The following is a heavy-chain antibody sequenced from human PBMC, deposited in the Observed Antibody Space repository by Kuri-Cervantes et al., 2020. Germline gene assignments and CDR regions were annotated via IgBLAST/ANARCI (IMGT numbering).Heavy chain of an antibody. V-gene: IGHV3-30-3*01. Sequence: GGSLRLSCAASGFTFSSYAMHWVRQAPGKGLEWVAVISYDGSNKYYADFVKGRFTISRDNSKNTLYLQMNSLRAEDTAVYYCARDFAPTVTTGWFDPWGQGTLVTVSS. D-gene: IGHD4-11*01. CDR3: ARDFAPTVTTGWFDP. CDR1: GFTFSSYA. J-gene: IGHJ5*02. CDR2: ISYDGSNK.